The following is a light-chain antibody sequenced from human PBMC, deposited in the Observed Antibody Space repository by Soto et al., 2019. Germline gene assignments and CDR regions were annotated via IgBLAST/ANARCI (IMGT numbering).Light chain of an antibody. CDR2: KAS. CDR3: QQYSSYSTWT. V-gene: IGKV1-5*03. CDR1: QSISSW. J-gene: IGKJ1*01. Sequence: DIQMTQSPSTLSASVGDRVTITCRASQSISSWLAWYQQKSGKAPKVLIYKASTLETGVPSRFSGSGSGTEFTLTISSLQPDDFATYYCQQYSSYSTWTFGQGTKVEIK.